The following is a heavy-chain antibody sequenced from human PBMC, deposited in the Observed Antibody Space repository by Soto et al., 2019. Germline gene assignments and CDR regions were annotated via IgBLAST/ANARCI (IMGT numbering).Heavy chain of an antibody. J-gene: IGHJ6*02. CDR2: INAGDGNT. D-gene: IGHD5-18*01. Sequence: ASVMVSCKASGYTFISYAMHWVRQAPGQRLEWMGWINAGDGNTKYSQKFQGRVTITRDTTASTAYMELRSLRSEDTAVYYCARGMDTAMVRAYYYYGMDAWGQGTTVTVSS. V-gene: IGHV1-3*01. CDR1: GYTFISYA. CDR3: ARGMDTAMVRAYYYYGMDA.